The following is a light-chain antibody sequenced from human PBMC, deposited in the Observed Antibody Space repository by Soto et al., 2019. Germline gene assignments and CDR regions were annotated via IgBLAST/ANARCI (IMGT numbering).Light chain of an antibody. CDR2: AAS. V-gene: IGKV1-39*01. Sequence: DIQMTQSPSSLSASVGDRVTITCRASQSISSYLNWYQQKPGKAPKLLIYAASSLQSGVPSRFSGSGSGTDFTLTISSLQPEDFATYYCQQSYGTRLTFGGGTKVDIK. CDR3: QQSYGTRLT. CDR1: QSISSY. J-gene: IGKJ4*01.